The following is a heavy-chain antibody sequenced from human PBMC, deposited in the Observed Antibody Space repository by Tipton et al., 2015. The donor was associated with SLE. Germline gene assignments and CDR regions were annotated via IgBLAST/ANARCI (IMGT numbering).Heavy chain of an antibody. Sequence: GLVKPSETLSLTCSVSGGSINSHYWIWIRQPPGKGLEWIGYISYGGGTNYNPSLKSRVTISVDTSENQFSLRLTSVTAADTAVYYCARSGDYSGISYSGFDVWGQGTTVTVSS. CDR2: ISYGGGT. V-gene: IGHV4-59*11. CDR3: ARSGDYSGISYSGFDV. CDR1: GGSINSHY. D-gene: IGHD4-11*01. J-gene: IGHJ6*02.